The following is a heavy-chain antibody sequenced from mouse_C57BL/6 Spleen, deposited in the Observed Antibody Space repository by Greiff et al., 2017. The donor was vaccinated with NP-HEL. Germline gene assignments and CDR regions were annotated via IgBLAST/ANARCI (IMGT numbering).Heavy chain of an antibody. CDR2: INPGSGGT. D-gene: IGHD1-1*01. J-gene: IGHJ2*01. Sequence: VKLQESGAELVRPGTSVKVSCKASGYAFTNYLIEWVKQRPGQGLEWIGVINPGSGGTNYNEKFKGKATLTADKSSSTAYMQLSSLTSEDSAVYFCARGDYYGSSPFDYWGQGTTLTVSS. CDR3: ARGDYYGSSPFDY. CDR1: GYAFTNYL. V-gene: IGHV1-54*01.